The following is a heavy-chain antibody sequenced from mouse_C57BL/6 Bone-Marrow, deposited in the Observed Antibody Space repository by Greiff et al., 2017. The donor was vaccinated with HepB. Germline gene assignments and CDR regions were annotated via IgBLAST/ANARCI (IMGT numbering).Heavy chain of an antibody. V-gene: IGHV1-54*01. CDR1: GYAFTNYL. Sequence: QVQLQQSGAELIRPGTSVKVSCKASGYAFTNYLIEWVKQRPGQGLEWIGVINPGSGGTNYNEKFKGKATLTADKSSSTAYMQLSSLTSEDSAVYFCARGVYYYGSSWYFDVWGTGTTVTVSS. D-gene: IGHD1-1*01. J-gene: IGHJ1*03. CDR2: INPGSGGT. CDR3: ARGVYYYGSSWYFDV.